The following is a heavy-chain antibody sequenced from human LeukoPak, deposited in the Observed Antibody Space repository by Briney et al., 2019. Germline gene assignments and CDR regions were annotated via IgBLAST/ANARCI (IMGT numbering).Heavy chain of an antibody. CDR2: INPNSGGT. CDR1: GYTFTGYY. D-gene: IGHD3-22*01. J-gene: IGHJ3*02. V-gene: IGHV1-2*02. CDR3: ASPTNYYDTRGAFDI. Sequence: ASVKVSCKASGYTFTGYYMHWVRQAPGQGLEWMGWINPNSGGTNYAQKFQGRVTMTRDTSISTAYMELSRLRSDDTAVYYCASPTNYYDTRGAFDIWGQGTMVTVSS.